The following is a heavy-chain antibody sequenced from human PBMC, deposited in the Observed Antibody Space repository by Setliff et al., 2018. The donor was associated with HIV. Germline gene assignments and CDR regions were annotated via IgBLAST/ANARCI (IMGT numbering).Heavy chain of an antibody. CDR2: IFYSGST. Sequence: SETLSLTCTVSGGSVSTGNYYWDWIRLPPGKGLEWIGYIFYSGSTNYNPSLKSRVTISVDTSKNQFSLKLSSVTAADTAVYYCASLPPLYDSSGYYFDYWGQGTLVTVSS. CDR1: GGSVSTGNYY. J-gene: IGHJ4*02. D-gene: IGHD3-22*01. V-gene: IGHV4-61*01. CDR3: ASLPPLYDSSGYYFDY.